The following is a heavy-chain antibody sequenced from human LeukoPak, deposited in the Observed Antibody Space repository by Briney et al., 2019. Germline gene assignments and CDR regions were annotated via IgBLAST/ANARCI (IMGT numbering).Heavy chain of an antibody. Sequence: ASVKVSCKASRYTFTSYYMHWVRQAPGQGLEWMGIINPSGGSTSYAQKFQGRVTMTRDTSTSTVYMELSSLRSEDTAVYYCARDPRTLGSSWYYFDYWGQGTLVTVSS. D-gene: IGHD6-13*01. V-gene: IGHV1-46*01. CDR3: ARDPRTLGSSWYYFDY. CDR1: RYTFTSYY. J-gene: IGHJ4*02. CDR2: INPSGGST.